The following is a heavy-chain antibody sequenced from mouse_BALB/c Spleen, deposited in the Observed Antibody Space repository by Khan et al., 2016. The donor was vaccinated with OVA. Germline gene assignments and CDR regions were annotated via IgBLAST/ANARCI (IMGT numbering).Heavy chain of an antibody. CDR2: IYPGSGST. CDR1: GYIFTSYW. J-gene: IGHJ4*01. V-gene: IGHV1S22*01. Sequence: LQQSGSEPVRPGASVKLSCKASGYIFTSYWMHWVKQRPGQGLEWIGNIYPGSGSTKYDEKFKSKATLTVDTSSSTVYMQLSSLTSEDSAVYYCTRWTYFAMDYWGQGTSVTVSS. CDR3: TRWTYFAMDY.